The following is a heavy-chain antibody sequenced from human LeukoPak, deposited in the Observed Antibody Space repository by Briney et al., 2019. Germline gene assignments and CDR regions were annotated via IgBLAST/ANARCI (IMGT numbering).Heavy chain of an antibody. J-gene: IGHJ6*03. CDR1: DGSISSSSYY. CDR3: ARAVGSGSFQTYYYYMDV. Sequence: SETLSLTCTVSDGSISSSSYYWGWIRQPPGKGLEWIGNIYYSGSTYYNPSLKSRVTISVDTSKNRFSLKLSSVTAADTAVYYCARAVGSGSFQTYYYYMDVWGKGTTVTISS. V-gene: IGHV4-39*07. D-gene: IGHD3-10*01. CDR2: IYYSGST.